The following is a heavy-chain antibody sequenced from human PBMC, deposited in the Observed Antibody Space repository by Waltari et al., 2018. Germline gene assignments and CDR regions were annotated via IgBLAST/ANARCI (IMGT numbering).Heavy chain of an antibody. CDR2: ISVYRGNT. D-gene: IGHD5-18*01. CDR1: GYTFTTYG. Sequence: QVQLVQSGAEVKKPGASVKVSCKASGYTFTTYGISWVRQDPGQGLEWMGWISVYRGNTDYAQNLQGRVTMTTDTSASTAYMELRSLRSDDTAVYYCARDDREIQDYWGQGTLVTVSS. CDR3: ARDDREIQDY. J-gene: IGHJ4*02. V-gene: IGHV1-18*04.